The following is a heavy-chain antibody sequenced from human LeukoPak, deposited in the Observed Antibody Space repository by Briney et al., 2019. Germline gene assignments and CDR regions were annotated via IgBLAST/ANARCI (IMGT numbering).Heavy chain of an antibody. CDR3: ARGLRFLKWFVGNWFDP. J-gene: IGHJ5*02. V-gene: IGHV4-34*01. CDR1: GGSFSGYY. CDR2: INHSGST. D-gene: IGHD3-3*01. Sequence: SETLSLTCAVYGGSFSGYYWSWIRQPPGKGLEWIGEINHSGSTNYNPSLKSRVTISVDTSKNQFSLKLSSVTAADTAVYYCARGLRFLKWFVGNWFDPWGQGTLVTVSS.